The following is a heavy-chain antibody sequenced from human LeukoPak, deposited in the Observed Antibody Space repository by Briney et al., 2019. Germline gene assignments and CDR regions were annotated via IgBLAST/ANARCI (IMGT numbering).Heavy chain of an antibody. CDR3: ARGRDYYDSSGYEH. CDR2: IYYTGST. V-gene: IGHV4-59*08. D-gene: IGHD3-22*01. CDR1: GGSISSYY. J-gene: IGHJ4*02. Sequence: SETLSLTCTLSGGSISSYYWSWTRQSPGKGLEWIGYIYYTGSTNYNPSLKSRVTISVDTSKYQFSLKLSSVTAADTAVYYCARGRDYYDSSGYEHWGQGTLVTVSS.